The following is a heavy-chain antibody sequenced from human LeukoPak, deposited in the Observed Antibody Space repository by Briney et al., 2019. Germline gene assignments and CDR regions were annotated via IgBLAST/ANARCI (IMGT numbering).Heavy chain of an antibody. J-gene: IGHJ4*02. CDR1: GFTFSIYW. Sequence: PGGSLRLSCAPSGFTFSIYWMSWVRQAPGKGLEWVANINQDGSETYYVDSVKDRLTISRDNAKNALYLQMNSLRAEDTAVYYCARAGGTGTVDYWGQGSVTTVSS. V-gene: IGHV3-7*04. D-gene: IGHD1-1*01. CDR3: ARAGGTGTVDY. CDR2: INQDGSET.